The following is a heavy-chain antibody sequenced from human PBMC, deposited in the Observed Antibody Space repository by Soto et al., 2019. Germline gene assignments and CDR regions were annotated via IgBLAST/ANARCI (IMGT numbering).Heavy chain of an antibody. V-gene: IGHV1-69*06. Sequence: QVQLVQSGAEVKKPGSSVKVSCKASGGTFSSYAISWVRQAPGQGLEWMGGIIPIFGTANYAQKFQGRVTITADKSTSTAYMELSSLRSEDTAVYYCARGSGYYDSSGPYGAFDIWGQGTMVTVSS. D-gene: IGHD3-22*01. CDR2: IIPIFGTA. J-gene: IGHJ3*02. CDR1: GGTFSSYA. CDR3: ARGSGYYDSSGPYGAFDI.